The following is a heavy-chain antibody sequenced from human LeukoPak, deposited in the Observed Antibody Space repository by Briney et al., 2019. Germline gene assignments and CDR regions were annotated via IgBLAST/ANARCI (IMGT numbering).Heavy chain of an antibody. V-gene: IGHV4-34*01. CDR2: INHSGST. CDR3: ARGYGSGSYYSSNFDY. Sequence: WETLSLTCAVYGGSFSGYYWSWIRQPPGKGLEWIGEINHSGSTNYNPSLKSRVTISVDTSKNQFSLKLSSVTAADTAVYYCARGYGSGSYYSSNFDYWGQGTLVTVSS. D-gene: IGHD3-10*01. CDR1: GGSFSGYY. J-gene: IGHJ4*02.